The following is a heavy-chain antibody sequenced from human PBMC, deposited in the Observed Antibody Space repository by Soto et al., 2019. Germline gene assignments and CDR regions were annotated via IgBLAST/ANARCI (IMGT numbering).Heavy chain of an antibody. CDR2: IYYSGST. D-gene: IGHD1-1*01. CDR1: GGSISSYY. J-gene: IGHJ4*02. Sequence: SETLSLTCTVSGGSISSYYWSWIRQPPGKGLEWIGYIYYSGSTKYNPSLESRVTISLDTSENQFSLKLSSVTAADTAVYYCASVKNWNDFDYWGQGTLVTVSS. CDR3: ASVKNWNDFDY. V-gene: IGHV4-59*01.